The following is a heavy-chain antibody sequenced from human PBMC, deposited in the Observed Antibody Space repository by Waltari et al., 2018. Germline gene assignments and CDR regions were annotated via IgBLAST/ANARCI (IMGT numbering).Heavy chain of an antibody. J-gene: IGHJ6*02. CDR1: GGSISSGSVY. CDR3: ARDEARYYDIMTGGGYYGLDV. V-gene: IGHV4-61*02. D-gene: IGHD3-9*01. CDR2: LLTSGST. Sequence: QVQLQESGPGLVRPSQTLSLTCTVSGGSISSGSVYWTWIRQPAGQGLEWVGHLLTSGSTKYNPSLKGRVSVSLDTSENQFSLRLSSVTAADTAVYYCARDEARYYDIMTGGGYYGLDVWGQGTTVTVSS.